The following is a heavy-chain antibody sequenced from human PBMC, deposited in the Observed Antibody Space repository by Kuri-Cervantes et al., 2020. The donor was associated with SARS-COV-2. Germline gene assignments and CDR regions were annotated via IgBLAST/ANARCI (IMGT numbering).Heavy chain of an antibody. J-gene: IGHJ4*02. D-gene: IGHD3-10*01. V-gene: IGHV1-46*01. CDR1: GYIFTSHN. CDR3: AREYYYGSGRYYGAFDH. CDR2: LNPSGGSR. Sequence: GGSLRLSCKASGYIFTSHNMYWVRQAPGQGLEWMGMLNPSGGSRINTQKFQGRLTMTRDTPTSTVYMELSSLRSDDTAVYYCAREYYYGSGRYYGAFDHWGQGTPVTVSS.